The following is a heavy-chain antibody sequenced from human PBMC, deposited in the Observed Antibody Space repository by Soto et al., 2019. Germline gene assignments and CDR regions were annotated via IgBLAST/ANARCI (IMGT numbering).Heavy chain of an antibody. V-gene: IGHV3-23*01. D-gene: IGHD3-16*01. Sequence: EGQLLQSGGDLVQPGGSLRLSCAGSGLTLRSYAMTWIRQTPEKGLEWVSTISGRSAVPSYADFVNGRFTVSRDNSKNTVYPQINSLRPDDTAIYYCAKGGPFTGGFDPWGQGTLVTVSA. CDR1: GLTLRSYA. CDR2: ISGRSAVP. CDR3: AKGGPFTGGFDP. J-gene: IGHJ5*02.